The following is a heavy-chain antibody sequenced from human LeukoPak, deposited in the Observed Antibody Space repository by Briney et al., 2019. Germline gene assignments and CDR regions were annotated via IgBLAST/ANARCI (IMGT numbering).Heavy chain of an antibody. CDR3: ARAAQKGFTMIVVPFFYFAL. V-gene: IGHV4-31*03. Sequence: SSETLSLTCTVSGGSISSGASDWGWIRQHPKRGLEWVVYNNHSGTTYYKPSLGSRLTMLVDTSKNQFSLKLHSLTAADSDLSYCARAAQKGFTMIVVPFFYFALWGGGTLVTVSS. CDR2: NNHSGTT. CDR1: GGSISSGASD. J-gene: IGHJ2*01. D-gene: IGHD3-22*01.